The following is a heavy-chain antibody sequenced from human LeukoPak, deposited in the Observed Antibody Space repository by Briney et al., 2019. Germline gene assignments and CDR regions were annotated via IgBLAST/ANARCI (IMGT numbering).Heavy chain of an antibody. D-gene: IGHD1-26*01. CDR1: GFTFSSYW. Sequence: GGSLRLSCATSGFTFSSYWMHWVRQAPGKGLVWVSRIKSDGSSISYADSVKGRFTISRDNAKNTLYLQMNSLRAEDTAVYYCTRDRGGSYDFDYWGQGTLVTVSS. V-gene: IGHV3-74*01. J-gene: IGHJ4*02. CDR2: IKSDGSSI. CDR3: TRDRGGSYDFDY.